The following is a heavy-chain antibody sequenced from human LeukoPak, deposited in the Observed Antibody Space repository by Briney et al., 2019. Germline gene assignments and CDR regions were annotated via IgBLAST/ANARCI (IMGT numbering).Heavy chain of an antibody. Sequence: KASETLSLTCTISGGSITNYYWNWIRQPAGKGLEWIGRRSVSGHTNYRSSLESRVTMSVDTSKNQFSLRLTSVTTADTAVYYCVRVSRIDYGANPEGDVWGKGITVTVSS. CDR1: GGSITNYY. CDR3: VRVSRIDYGANPEGDV. CDR2: RSVSGHT. D-gene: IGHD4/OR15-4a*01. J-gene: IGHJ6*04. V-gene: IGHV4-4*07.